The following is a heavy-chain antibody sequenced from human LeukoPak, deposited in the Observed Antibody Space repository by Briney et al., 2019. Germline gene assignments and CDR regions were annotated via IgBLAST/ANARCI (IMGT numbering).Heavy chain of an antibody. V-gene: IGHV5-51*01. CDR1: GYSFTSYW. J-gene: IGHJ6*03. CDR2: IYPGDSDT. Sequence: GESLKISCKGSGYSFTSYWIGWVRQMPGKGLGWMGIIYPGDSDTRYSPSFQGQVTISADKSISTAYLQWSSLKASDTAMYYCARFDIQLNYYYYMDVWGKGTTVTVSS. D-gene: IGHD5-18*01. CDR3: ARFDIQLNYYYYMDV.